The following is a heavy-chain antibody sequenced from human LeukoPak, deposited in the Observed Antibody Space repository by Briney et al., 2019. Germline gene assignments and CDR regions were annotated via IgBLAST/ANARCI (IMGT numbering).Heavy chain of an antibody. V-gene: IGHV1-69*01. J-gene: IGHJ5*02. CDR3: ASRDFWSGYYSHWFDP. CDR2: IIPIFGTA. CDR1: GGTFSSYA. D-gene: IGHD3-3*01. Sequence: SVKVSCKASGGTFSSYAISWVRQAPGQGLEWVGGIIPIFGTANYAQKFQGRVTITADESTSTAYMELSSLRSEDTAVYYCASRDFWSGYYSHWFDPWGQGTLVTVSS.